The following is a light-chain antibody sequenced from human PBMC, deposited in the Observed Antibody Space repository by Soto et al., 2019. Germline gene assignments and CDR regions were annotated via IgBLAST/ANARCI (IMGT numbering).Light chain of an antibody. Sequence: SYELTQPPSVSVSPGQTASITCSGDKWGDKYACWYQQKPGQSPVLVIYQDSKRPSGIPERFSGSNSGNTATLTISGTQAMDEADYHCPAWDSSTRVVFGGGTKLTVL. J-gene: IGLJ2*01. CDR3: PAWDSSTRVV. V-gene: IGLV3-1*01. CDR2: QDS. CDR1: KWGDKY.